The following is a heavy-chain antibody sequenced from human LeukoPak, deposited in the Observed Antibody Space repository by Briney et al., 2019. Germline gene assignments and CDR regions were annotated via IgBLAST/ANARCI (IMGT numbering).Heavy chain of an antibody. V-gene: IGHV1-2*02. D-gene: IGHD6-19*01. CDR2: INPNSGGT. CDR1: GYTFTGYY. CDR3: ARDLGIAVAGRSSFDY. J-gene: IGHJ4*02. Sequence: ASVKVSCKASGYTFTGYYMHWVRQAPGQGLEWMGWINPNSGGTNYAQNFQGRVTMTRDTSISTAYMELSRLRSDDTAVYYCARDLGIAVAGRSSFDYWGQGTLVTVSS.